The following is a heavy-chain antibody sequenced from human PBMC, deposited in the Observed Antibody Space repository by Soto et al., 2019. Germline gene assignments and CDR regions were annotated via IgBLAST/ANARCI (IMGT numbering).Heavy chain of an antibody. CDR3: ARGYSDYRSFDY. D-gene: IGHD4-17*01. CDR1: GGTFSIYA. CDR2: IIPIFGNT. J-gene: IGHJ4*01. V-gene: IGHV1-69*05. Sequence: SVKVSCKASGGTFSIYAISWVRQAPGQGLGWMGGIIPIFGNTKYSEKFQDRVTITRDTSASTAYMELSSLRSEDTAVYYCARGYSDYRSFDYWGQGTLVTVSS.